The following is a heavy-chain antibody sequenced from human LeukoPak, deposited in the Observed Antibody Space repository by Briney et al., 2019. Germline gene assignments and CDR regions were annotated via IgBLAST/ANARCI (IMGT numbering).Heavy chain of an antibody. D-gene: IGHD6-19*01. CDR1: GYSFTSYW. V-gene: IGHV5-51*01. CDR2: IYPGDSDT. Sequence: GESLKISCKGSGYSFTSYWIGWVRQMPGKGLEWMGIIYPGDSDTRYSPSFQGQVTISADKSISTAYLQWSSLKASDTAMYYCARLEEGLGQQLVLWDSSGWYDYWGQGTLVTVSS. CDR3: ARLEEGLGQQLVLWDSSGWYDY. J-gene: IGHJ4*02.